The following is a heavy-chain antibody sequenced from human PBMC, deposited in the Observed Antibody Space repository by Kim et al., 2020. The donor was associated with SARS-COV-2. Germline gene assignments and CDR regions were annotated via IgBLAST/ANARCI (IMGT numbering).Heavy chain of an antibody. CDR1: GGTFSSYA. CDR3: ARDQRPELVVPAAIDYYYYGMDV. D-gene: IGHD2-2*01. J-gene: IGHJ6*02. V-gene: IGHV1-69*13. CDR2: IIPIFGTA. Sequence: SVKVSCKASGGTFSSYAISWVRQAPGQGLEWMGGIIPIFGTANYAQKFQGRVTITADESTSTAYMELSSLRSEDTAVYYCARDQRPELVVPAAIDYYYYGMDVWGQGTTVTVSS.